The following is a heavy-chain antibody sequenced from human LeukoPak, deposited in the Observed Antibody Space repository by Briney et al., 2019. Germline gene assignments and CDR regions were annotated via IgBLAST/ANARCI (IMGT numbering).Heavy chain of an antibody. CDR2: IFCSGGT. CDR3: ARHVDY. Sequence: NPSETLSLTCSVFGTSISTNYWSWIRQPPGKGLEWLGCIFCSGGTNYKPSLKSRITISVDTSKNQLSLRLSSVTAADTAVYYCARHVDYWGQGTLVTVSS. CDR1: GTSISTNY. V-gene: IGHV4-59*08. J-gene: IGHJ4*02.